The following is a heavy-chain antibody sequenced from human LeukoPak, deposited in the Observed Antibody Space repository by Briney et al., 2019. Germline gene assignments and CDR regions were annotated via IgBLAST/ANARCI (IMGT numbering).Heavy chain of an antibody. J-gene: IGHJ4*02. CDR1: GFTFDDYA. V-gene: IGHV3-43D*03. CDR2: ISWDGGST. D-gene: IGHD3-3*01. Sequence: PGGSLRLSCAASGFTFDDYAMHWVRQAPGTGLEWVSLISWDGGSTYYADSVKGRFTISRDNSKNSLYLQMNSLRAEDTALYYCAKDKSRDDFWSGYYPYWGQGTLVTVSS. CDR3: AKDKSRDDFWSGYYPY.